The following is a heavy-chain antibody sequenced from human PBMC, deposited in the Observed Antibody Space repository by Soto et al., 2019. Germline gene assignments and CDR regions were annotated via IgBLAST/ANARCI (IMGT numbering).Heavy chain of an antibody. D-gene: IGHD2-2*01. Sequence: QVQLVESGGGVVQPGRSLRLSCAASGFTFSSYGMHWVRQDPGKGLEWVAVISYDGSKKYYADSVKGRFPTSRDNSKNTVYLQMNSVRSEDTAVYYCAKVGDIVVVPAAMRDYAFDIWGQRTMVTVSS. CDR2: ISYDGSKK. V-gene: IGHV3-30*18. J-gene: IGHJ3*02. CDR1: GFTFSSYG. CDR3: AKVGDIVVVPAAMRDYAFDI.